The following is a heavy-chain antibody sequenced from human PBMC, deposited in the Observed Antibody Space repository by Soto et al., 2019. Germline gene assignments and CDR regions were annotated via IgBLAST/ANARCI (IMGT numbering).Heavy chain of an antibody. J-gene: IGHJ3*02. CDR3: ARGGTVVTDAFDI. D-gene: IGHD2-15*01. CDR1: GYTFNGYD. CDR2: INPNSGGT. Sequence: VASVKVCRTSSGYTFNGYDIHLVRQAPGQGREWMGWINPNSGGTNYAQKFQGWVTMTRDTSISTAYMELSRLRSDDTVVYYCARGGTVVTDAFDIWGQGTRVTVSS. V-gene: IGHV1-2*04.